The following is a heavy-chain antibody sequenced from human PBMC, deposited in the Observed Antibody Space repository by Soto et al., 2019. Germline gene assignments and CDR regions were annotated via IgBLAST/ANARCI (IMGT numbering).Heavy chain of an antibody. CDR1: GDTFTFYT. Sequence: QVQLVQSGAEVKKPGSSVRVSCKASGDTFTFYTIHWVRPAPGQGLERLGRIIPLVGMSNYAQRFQGGVTMIADKSTSTVYLPLSSLRSEDTALYYCATSYGSGSRPFDNWGQGTLV. CDR3: ATSYGSGSRPFDN. CDR2: IIPLVGMS. D-gene: IGHD3-10*01. J-gene: IGHJ5*02. V-gene: IGHV1-69*02.